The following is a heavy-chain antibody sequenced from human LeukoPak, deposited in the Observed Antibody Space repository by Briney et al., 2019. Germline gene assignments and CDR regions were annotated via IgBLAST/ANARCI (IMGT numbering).Heavy chain of an antibody. CDR1: GGSISSGGYY. J-gene: IGHJ5*02. D-gene: IGHD2-15*01. V-gene: IGHV4-30-2*01. CDR2: IYHSGSA. Sequence: SETLSLTCTVSGGSISSGGYYWSWIRQPPGKGLEWIGYIYHSGSAYYNPSLKSRVAISVDRSKNQFSLKLSSVTAADTAVYYCARAHIVVVVAATPDNWFDPWGQGTLVTVSS. CDR3: ARAHIVVVVAATPDNWFDP.